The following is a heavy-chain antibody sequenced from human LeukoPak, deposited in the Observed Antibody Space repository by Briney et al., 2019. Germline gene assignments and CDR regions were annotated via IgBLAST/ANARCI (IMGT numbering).Heavy chain of an antibody. Sequence: SETLSLTCAVSGGSISSGGYSWSWIRQPPGKGLEWIGYIYHSGSTYYNPSLKSRVTISVDRSKNQFSLKLSSVTAADTAVYYCARHGDYDNWFDPWGQGTLVTVSS. CDR2: IYHSGST. D-gene: IGHD4-17*01. J-gene: IGHJ5*02. V-gene: IGHV4-30-2*01. CDR1: GGSISSGGYS. CDR3: ARHGDYDNWFDP.